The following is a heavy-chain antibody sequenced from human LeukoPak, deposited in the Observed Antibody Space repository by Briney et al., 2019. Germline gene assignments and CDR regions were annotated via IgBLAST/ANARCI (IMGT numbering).Heavy chain of an antibody. Sequence: GGSLRLSCAASGFSFSNYAMHWVRQAPGKGLEWVSAISGSGGSTYYADSVKGRFTISRDNSKNTLYLQMNSLRAEDTAVYYCAKLAVGATIHYYYMDVWGKGTTVTVSS. V-gene: IGHV3-23*01. J-gene: IGHJ6*03. CDR2: ISGSGGST. D-gene: IGHD1-26*01. CDR3: AKLAVGATIHYYYMDV. CDR1: GFSFSNYA.